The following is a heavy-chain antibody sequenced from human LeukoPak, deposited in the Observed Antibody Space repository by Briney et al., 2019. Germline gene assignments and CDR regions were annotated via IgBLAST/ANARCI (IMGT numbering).Heavy chain of an antibody. CDR2: IYHSGST. Sequence: SETLSLTCNVSGYSISSGYYWGWMRQPPRKGLEWIGSIYHSGSTYYNPSLKSRVTISVDTSKNQFSLKLSSVTAADTAVYYCARDQGMWELLRTPSRLGDAFDIWGQGTMVTVSS. CDR1: GYSISSGYY. D-gene: IGHD1-26*01. V-gene: IGHV4-38-2*02. CDR3: ARDQGMWELLRTPSRLGDAFDI. J-gene: IGHJ3*02.